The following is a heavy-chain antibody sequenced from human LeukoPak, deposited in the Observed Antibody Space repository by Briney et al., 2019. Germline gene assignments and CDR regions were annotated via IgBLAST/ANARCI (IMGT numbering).Heavy chain of an antibody. J-gene: IGHJ6*02. Sequence: SVKVSCKASGGTFSSYAISWVRQAPGQGLEWMGGIIPIFGTANYAQKFQGRVTITADESTSTACMELSSLRSEDTAVYYCVGGGPGPIRDKHYYYGMDVWGQGTTVTVSS. CDR3: VGGGPGPIRDKHYYYGMDV. D-gene: IGHD2-15*01. CDR1: GGTFSSYA. CDR2: IIPIFGTA. V-gene: IGHV1-69*13.